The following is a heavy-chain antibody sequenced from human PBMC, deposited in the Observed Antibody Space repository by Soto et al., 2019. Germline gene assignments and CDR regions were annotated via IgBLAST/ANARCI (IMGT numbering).Heavy chain of an antibody. V-gene: IGHV3-21*06. CDR1: GFTFSSYS. Sequence: GGSLRLSCAASGFTFSSYSMNWVRQAPGKGLEWLASISISSSYIYYADSVKGRFTISRDNAKNSLFLEMNSLRAEDTAMYYCARKLGYCTGGICYCDYWGQGTLVTVSS. J-gene: IGHJ4*02. D-gene: IGHD2-8*02. CDR3: ARKLGYCTGGICYCDY. CDR2: ISISSSYI.